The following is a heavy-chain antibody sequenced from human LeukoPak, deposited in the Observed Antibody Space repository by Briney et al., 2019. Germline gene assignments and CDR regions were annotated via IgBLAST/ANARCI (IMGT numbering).Heavy chain of an antibody. Sequence: GASVKVSCKASAYTFTGYYMHWVRQAPGQGLEWVGLINPNNGGTNYAQKFQGSVTMTSDTSSSTAYMQLNGLTSDDTAIYYCASPDYYGSGSYRFDPWGQGTPVTVSS. V-gene: IGHV1-2*02. D-gene: IGHD3-10*01. CDR3: ASPDYYGSGSYRFDP. CDR1: AYTFTGYY. CDR2: INPNNGGT. J-gene: IGHJ5*02.